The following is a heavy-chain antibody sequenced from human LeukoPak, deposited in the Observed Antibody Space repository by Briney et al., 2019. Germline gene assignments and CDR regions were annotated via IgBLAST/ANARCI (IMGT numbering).Heavy chain of an antibody. V-gene: IGHV3-7*03. CDR3: AKTVLELRPPYYGMDV. D-gene: IGHD1-7*01. J-gene: IGHJ6*02. CDR2: MKQDGSEK. CDR1: GFTFNNYW. Sequence: GGSLRLSCAASGFTFNNYWMSWVRQAPGKGLEWVANMKQDGSEKYYVDSVRGRFTISRDNSKNTLYLQMNSLRAEDTAVYYCAKTVLELRPPYYGMDVWGQGTTVTVSS.